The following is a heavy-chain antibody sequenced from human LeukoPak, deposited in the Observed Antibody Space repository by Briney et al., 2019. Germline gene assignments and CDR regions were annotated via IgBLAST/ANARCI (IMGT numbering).Heavy chain of an antibody. J-gene: IGHJ3*02. D-gene: IGHD6-19*01. V-gene: IGHV1-8*03. CDR1: GYTFTSYD. CDR3: PREVAGTGFDI. Sequence: GASVKVSCKASGYTFTSYDINWVRQATGQGLEWMGWMNPNSGNTGYAQNVQGRVTITRNTSISTAHMELSSLRSDDTAVYYCPREVAGTGFDIWGQGTMVTVSS. CDR2: MNPNSGNT.